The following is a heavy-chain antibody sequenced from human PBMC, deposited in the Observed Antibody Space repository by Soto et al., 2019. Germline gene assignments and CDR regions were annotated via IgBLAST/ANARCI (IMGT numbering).Heavy chain of an antibody. CDR3: AADKSDLRFLECSPSYSMDV. CDR2: IVVGSGNT. V-gene: IGHV1-58*01. Sequence: SVKVSCKASGFTFTSSAVQWVRQARGQRLEWIGWIVVGSGNTNYAQKFQERVTITRDMSTSTAYMELSSLRSEDPAVYYCAADKSDLRFLECSPSYSMDVWGQGTTVTVSS. J-gene: IGHJ6*02. CDR1: GFTFTSSA. D-gene: IGHD3-3*01.